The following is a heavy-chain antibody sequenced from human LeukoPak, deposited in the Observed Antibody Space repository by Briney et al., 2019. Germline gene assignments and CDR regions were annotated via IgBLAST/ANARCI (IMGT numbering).Heavy chain of an antibody. J-gene: IGHJ4*02. CDR3: ALLAPPEPPYYFDSSGYYMDY. Sequence: SETLSLTCAVYGGSFSGYFWSWVRQPPGKGPEWIGEINHDGSTRYHPSLKSRVTISVDTSKSQFSLRLTSVTAADTAVYYCALLAPPEPPYYFDSSGYYMDYWGQGTVVTVFS. CDR2: INHDGST. D-gene: IGHD3-22*01. V-gene: IGHV4-34*01. CDR1: GGSFSGYF.